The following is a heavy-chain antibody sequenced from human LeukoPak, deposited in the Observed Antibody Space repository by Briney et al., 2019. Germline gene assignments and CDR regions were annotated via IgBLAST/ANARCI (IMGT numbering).Heavy chain of an antibody. CDR1: GFTFSNYA. J-gene: IGHJ4*02. CDR2: ISGSGGST. Sequence: GGSLRLSCAASGFTFSNYAMSWVRQAPGKGLEWVSAISGSGGSTYYADSVKGRFTISRDNSKNTLYLQMNSLRAEDTAVYYCAKAGGDYYDSSEDYWGQGTLVTVSS. V-gene: IGHV3-23*01. CDR3: AKAGGDYYDSSEDY. D-gene: IGHD3-22*01.